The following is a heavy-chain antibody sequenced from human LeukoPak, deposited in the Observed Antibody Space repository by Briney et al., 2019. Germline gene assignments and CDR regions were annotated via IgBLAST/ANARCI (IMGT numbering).Heavy chain of an antibody. CDR1: GGSISSSSYY. Sequence: SETLSLTCTVSGGSISSSSYYWGWIRQPPGKGLEWIGSIYYSGSTNYNPSLKSRVTISVDTSNNQFSLKLSSVTAADTAVYYCARDYGGYNFYFDLWGRGTLVTVSS. V-gene: IGHV4-39*07. CDR3: ARDYGGYNFYFDL. CDR2: IYYSGST. D-gene: IGHD4-23*01. J-gene: IGHJ2*01.